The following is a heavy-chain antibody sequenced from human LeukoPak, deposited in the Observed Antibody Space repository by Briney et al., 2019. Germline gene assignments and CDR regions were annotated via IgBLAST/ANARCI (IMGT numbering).Heavy chain of an antibody. CDR3: ARDQNYATDY. CDR2: VSGSCVHT. J-gene: IGHJ4*02. V-gene: IGHV1-46*03. CDR1: GYMFISYN. D-gene: IGHD2-2*01. Sequence: ASVKVSCKASGYMFISYNMQWVRQAPGQGLEWMGMVSGSCVHTKYAQKFRDRVTMTSDTSTSTVYMELSSLTSDDTAVYYCARDQNYATDYWGQGTLVTV.